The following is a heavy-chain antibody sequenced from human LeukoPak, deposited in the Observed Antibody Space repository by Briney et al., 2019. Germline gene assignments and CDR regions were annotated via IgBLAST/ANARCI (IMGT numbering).Heavy chain of an antibody. CDR3: AKTRGSMVRGVLLDY. J-gene: IGHJ4*02. CDR2: ISGSGGST. Sequence: GGSLRLSCAASGFTFSSYAMSWVRQAPGKGREWVSAISGSGGSTYYADSVKGRFTISRDNSKNTLYLQMNSLRAEDTAVYYCAKTRGSMVRGVLLDYWGQGTLVTVSS. D-gene: IGHD3-10*01. CDR1: GFTFSSYA. V-gene: IGHV3-23*01.